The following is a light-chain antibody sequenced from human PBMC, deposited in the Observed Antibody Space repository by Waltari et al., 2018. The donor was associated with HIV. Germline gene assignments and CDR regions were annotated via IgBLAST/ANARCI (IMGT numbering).Light chain of an antibody. CDR3: SSYTSSSTYV. Sequence: QSALTQPASVSGPPGQSITISCTVTTNDVGSSNYVSWHQQQPGEAPKLIIHDGSARPSGISNRFSGSKSGNTASLTISGLQTEDEADYYCSSYTSSSTYVFGTGTRVTVL. J-gene: IGLJ1*01. CDR1: TNDVGSSNY. CDR2: DGS. V-gene: IGLV2-14*01.